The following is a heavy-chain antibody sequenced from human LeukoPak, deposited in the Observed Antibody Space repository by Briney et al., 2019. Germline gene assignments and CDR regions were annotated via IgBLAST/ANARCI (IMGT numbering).Heavy chain of an antibody. CDR2: ISSDGGRT. CDR3: ARVGGDYFDY. CDR1: GFTFSNYG. Sequence: GGSLRLSCAASGFTFSNYGMHWIRQAPGKGLEYVSAISSDGGRTYYANSVKGRFTISRDNSKNTLYLQMGSLRGEDMAVYYCARVGGDYFDYWGQGTLVTVSS. V-gene: IGHV3-64*01. J-gene: IGHJ4*02. D-gene: IGHD3-10*01.